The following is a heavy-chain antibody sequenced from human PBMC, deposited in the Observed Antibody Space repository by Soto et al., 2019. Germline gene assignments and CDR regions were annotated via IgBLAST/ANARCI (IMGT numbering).Heavy chain of an antibody. Sequence: SETLSLTCTVSGGSISRYGYSWNWIRQPPGKGLEWIAYIYHTGTTYYNPSLKSRVTISVDRSKNEVSLKVTSVTAADTAVYYCARERYGGGEYAYWGEGGVVTVSS. CDR1: GGSISRYGYS. D-gene: IGHD3-16*01. CDR3: ARERYGGGEYAY. CDR2: IYHTGTT. V-gene: IGHV4-30-2*01. J-gene: IGHJ4*02.